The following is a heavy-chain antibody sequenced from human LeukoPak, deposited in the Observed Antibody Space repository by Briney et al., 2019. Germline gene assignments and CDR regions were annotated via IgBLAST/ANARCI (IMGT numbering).Heavy chain of an antibody. D-gene: IGHD4-23*01. CDR1: GYTFTSYD. CDR3: ARGFRYGGNSDFDY. J-gene: IGHJ4*02. CDR2: TNPNSGNT. V-gene: IGHV1-8*01. Sequence: GASVKVSCKASGYTFTSYDIHWVRPATGQGLEWMGWTNPNSGNTGYAQKFQGRVTMTRNTSISTAYMELSSLRSEDTAVYYCARGFRYGGNSDFDYWGQGTLVTVSS.